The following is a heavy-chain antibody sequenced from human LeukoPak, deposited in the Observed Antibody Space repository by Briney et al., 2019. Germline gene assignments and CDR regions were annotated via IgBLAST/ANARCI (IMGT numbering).Heavy chain of an antibody. CDR2: ISAYNGNT. D-gene: IGHD4-17*01. V-gene: IGHV1-18*01. J-gene: IGHJ3*02. Sequence: ASVKVSCKASGYTFTSYGISWVRQAPGQGLEWMGWISAYNGNTNYAQKFQGRVTITTDESTSTAYMELSSLRSEDTAVYYCAQENGDYGDAFDIWGQGTMVTVSS. CDR3: AQENGDYGDAFDI. CDR1: GYTFTSYG.